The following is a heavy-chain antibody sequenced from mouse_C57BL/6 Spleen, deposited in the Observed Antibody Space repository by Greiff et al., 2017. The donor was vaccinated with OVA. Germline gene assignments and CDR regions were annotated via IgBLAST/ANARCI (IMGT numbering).Heavy chain of an antibody. CDR3: ARDYYYFDY. Sequence: EVKLVESGGGLVKPGGSLKLSCAASGFTFSSYAMSWVRQTPEKRLEWVATISDGGSYTYYPDNVKGRFTISRDNAKNNLYLQMSHLKSEDTAMYYCARDYYYFDYWGQGTTLTVSS. V-gene: IGHV5-4*01. CDR2: ISDGGSYT. CDR1: GFTFSSYA. D-gene: IGHD1-1*01. J-gene: IGHJ2*01.